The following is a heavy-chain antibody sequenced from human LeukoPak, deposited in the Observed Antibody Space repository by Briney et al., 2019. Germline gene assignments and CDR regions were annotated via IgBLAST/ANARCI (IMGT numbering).Heavy chain of an antibody. CDR3: TRSDCSSGRCPGFDN. CDR2: TYYRSKWFI. D-gene: IGHD2-15*01. V-gene: IGHV6-1*01. CDR1: GDSVSSNSAA. Sequence: SQTFSLTCGISGDSVSSNSAAWNWIRQSPSRGLEWLGRTYYRSKWFINYAPSVKSRIIINPDTPKNQVSLQLNSVTLEDTAVYYCTRSDCSSGRCPGFDNWGQGTLVTVSS. J-gene: IGHJ4*02.